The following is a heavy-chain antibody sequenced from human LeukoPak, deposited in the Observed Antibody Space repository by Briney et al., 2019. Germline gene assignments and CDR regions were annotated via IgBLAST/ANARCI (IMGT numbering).Heavy chain of an antibody. D-gene: IGHD6-6*01. Sequence: QTGGSLRLSCAASGFTFRDYGIHWVRQAPGQGLEWVALIWYDGSKKYYADSVKGRFTISRDNTKNTLYLQLNSLRADDTAVYYCARAHSSSSTFDLWGQGTPVTVSS. V-gene: IGHV3-33*01. CDR1: GFTFRDYG. J-gene: IGHJ4*02. CDR2: IWYDGSKK. CDR3: ARAHSSSSTFDL.